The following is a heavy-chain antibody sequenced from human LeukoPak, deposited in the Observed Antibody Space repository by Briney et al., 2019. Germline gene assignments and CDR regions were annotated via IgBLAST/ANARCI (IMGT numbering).Heavy chain of an antibody. CDR2: INPNSGGT. Sequence: ASVKVSCKASGYTFTGYYMHWVRQAPGQGLEWMGWINPNSGGTNYAQKFQGRVTMTRDTSLSTTYMELSSLRFDDTAVYYCARDLGISGWYAPPLGYFDYWGQGTLVTVSS. D-gene: IGHD6-19*01. CDR1: GYTFTGYY. CDR3: ARDLGISGWYAPPLGYFDY. V-gene: IGHV1-2*02. J-gene: IGHJ4*02.